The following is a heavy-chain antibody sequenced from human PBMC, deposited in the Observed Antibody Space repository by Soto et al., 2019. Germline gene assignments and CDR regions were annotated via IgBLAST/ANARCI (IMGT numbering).Heavy chain of an antibody. CDR1: GGSISSGGYS. V-gene: IGHV4-30-2*01. J-gene: IGHJ6*02. CDR2: IYHSGST. Sequence: SETLSLTCSVSGGSISSGGYSWSWIRQPPGKGLEWIGYIYHSGSTYYNPSLKSRVTISVDRSKNQFSLKLSSVTAADTAVYYCARRRGFPYYYGMDVWGQGTTVTVSS. D-gene: IGHD5-12*01. CDR3: ARRRGFPYYYGMDV.